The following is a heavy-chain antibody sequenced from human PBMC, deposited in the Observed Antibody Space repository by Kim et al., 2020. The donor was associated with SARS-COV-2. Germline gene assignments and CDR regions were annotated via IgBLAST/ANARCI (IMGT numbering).Heavy chain of an antibody. CDR1: GFTFSSYW. V-gene: IGHV3-7*01. Sequence: GGSLRLSCAASGFTFSSYWMSWVRQAPGKGLEWVANIKQDGSEKYYVDSVKGRFTISRDNAKNSLYLQMNSLRAEDTAVYYCARAVEGFGANNWFDPWGQGTLVTVSS. J-gene: IGHJ5*02. CDR2: IKQDGSEK. D-gene: IGHD3-10*01. CDR3: ARAVEGFGANNWFDP.